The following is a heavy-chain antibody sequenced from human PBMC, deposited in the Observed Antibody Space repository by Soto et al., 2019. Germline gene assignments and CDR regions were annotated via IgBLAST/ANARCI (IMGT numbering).Heavy chain of an antibody. J-gene: IGHJ6*02. Sequence: SETLSLTCAVYGGSFSGYYWSWIRQPPGKGLEWIGEINHSGSTNYSPSLKSRVTISVDTSKNQFSLKLSSVTAADTAVYYCASYSNPYSYYYYGMDVWGQGTTVTVSS. CDR3: ASYSNPYSYYYYGMDV. D-gene: IGHD4-4*01. CDR1: GGSFSGYY. V-gene: IGHV4-34*01. CDR2: INHSGST.